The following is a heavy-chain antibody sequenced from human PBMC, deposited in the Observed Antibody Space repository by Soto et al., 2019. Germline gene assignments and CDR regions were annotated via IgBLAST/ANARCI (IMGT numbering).Heavy chain of an antibody. V-gene: IGHV4-30-4*01. Sequence: SETLSLTCTVSGGSISSGDYYWSWIRQPPGKGLEWIGYIYYSGSTYYNPSLKSRVTISVDTSKNQFSLKLSSVTAADTAVYYCARSNGYSSIYYYYYGMDVWGQGTTVTVSS. D-gene: IGHD6-13*01. CDR3: ARSNGYSSIYYYYYGMDV. CDR1: GGSISSGDYY. J-gene: IGHJ6*02. CDR2: IYYSGST.